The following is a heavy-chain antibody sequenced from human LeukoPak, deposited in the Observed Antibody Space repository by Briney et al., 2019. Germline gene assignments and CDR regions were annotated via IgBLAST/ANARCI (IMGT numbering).Heavy chain of an antibody. CDR3: ARVGPRGYGWFAP. CDR2: IYYSGST. Sequence: SETLSLTCTVSGGSISSYYWSWIRQPPGKGLEWIGYIYYSGSTNYNPSLKSRVTISVDTSKNQFSLKLSSLTASDTAVYYCARVGPRGYGWFAPWGQGPLVPVSS. CDR1: GGSISSYY. D-gene: IGHD1-1*01. J-gene: IGHJ5*02. V-gene: IGHV4-59*01.